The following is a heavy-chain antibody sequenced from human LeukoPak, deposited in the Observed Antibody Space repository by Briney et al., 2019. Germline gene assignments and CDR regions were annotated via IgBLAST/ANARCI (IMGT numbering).Heavy chain of an antibody. J-gene: IGHJ3*01. Sequence: SETLSLTCTVSGGAINYGSYYWNWIRQSAEKGLEWIGRVHTTGSTIHNPSLKSRVTFSIDTSQRQFSTRLTSVTAADTAMYYCARAGLLFGVGAFDLWDQGTLVTVSS. D-gene: IGHD2-21*02. V-gene: IGHV4-4*07. CDR1: GGAINYGSYY. CDR3: ARAGLLFGVGAFDL. CDR2: VHTTGST.